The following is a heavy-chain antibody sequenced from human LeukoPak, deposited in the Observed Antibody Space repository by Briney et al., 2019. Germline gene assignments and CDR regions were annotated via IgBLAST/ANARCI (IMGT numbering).Heavy chain of an antibody. V-gene: IGHV3-23*01. Sequence: PGGSLRLSCAASGFTFSSYAMSWVRQAPGKGLEWVSAISGSGGSTYYADSVKGRFTISRDNSKNTLYLQMNSLRAEDTAVYYCAKDHRRITIFGVATWGAFDIWGQGTMVTVSS. CDR3: AKDHRRITIFGVATWGAFDI. CDR1: GFTFSSYA. D-gene: IGHD3-3*01. J-gene: IGHJ3*02. CDR2: ISGSGGST.